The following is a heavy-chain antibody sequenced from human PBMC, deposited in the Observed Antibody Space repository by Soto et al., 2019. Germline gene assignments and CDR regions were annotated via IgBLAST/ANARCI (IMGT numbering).Heavy chain of an antibody. V-gene: IGHV1-58*01. CDR2: IVVGSGNT. J-gene: IGHJ4*02. Sequence: SGKVCFKASGFPFTSSALQLVRQARGQRLEWIGWIVVGSGNTNYAQKFQERVTITRDMSTGTAYMELRSLRSEDTAVYYCAAGAKFTIFAVVRHFDYWGQGTMVTVSS. D-gene: IGHD3-3*01. CDR3: AAGAKFTIFAVVRHFDY. CDR1: GFPFTSSA.